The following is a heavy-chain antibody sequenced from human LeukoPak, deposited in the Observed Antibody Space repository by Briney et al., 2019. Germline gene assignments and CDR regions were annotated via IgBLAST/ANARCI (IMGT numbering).Heavy chain of an antibody. D-gene: IGHD6-19*01. CDR2: IGGTGGST. CDR1: GFTFSSYE. J-gene: IGHJ4*02. CDR3: AKQTDSSAWYLGFDY. V-gene: IGHV3-23*01. Sequence: GGSLRLSCAASGFTFSSYEMNWVRQAPGKGLECVSTIGGTGGSTYYADSVKGRFTISRDNSKNTLYLQMNSLRAEDTALYYCAKQTDSSAWYLGFDYWGQGTLVTVSS.